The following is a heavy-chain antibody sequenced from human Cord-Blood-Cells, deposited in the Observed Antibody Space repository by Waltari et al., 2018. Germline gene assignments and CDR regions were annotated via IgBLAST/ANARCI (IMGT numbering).Heavy chain of an antibody. CDR1: GFTFSSYS. CDR2: ISSSSSYI. CDR3: ARRNFWSGYHAFDI. D-gene: IGHD3-3*01. Sequence: EVQLVESGGGLVKPVGSLRLSCAASGFTFSSYSMNWVRQAPGKGLEWVSSISSSSSYIYYADSVKGRFTISRDNAKNSLYLQMNSLRAEDTAVYYCARRNFWSGYHAFDIWGQGTMVTVSS. V-gene: IGHV3-21*01. J-gene: IGHJ3*02.